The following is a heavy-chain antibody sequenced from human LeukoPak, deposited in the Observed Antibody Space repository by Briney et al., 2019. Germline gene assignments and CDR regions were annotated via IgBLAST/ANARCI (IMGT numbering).Heavy chain of an antibody. J-gene: IGHJ3*02. CDR3: AREGVIWFGRHDAFDI. CDR1: GFTFSNYW. Sequence: PGGSLTLSCAASGFTFSNYWMSWVRQAPGKGLEWVANIKQDGSEKYYVDSVKGRFTISRDNAKNSLYLQMNSLRAEDTAVYYCAREGVIWFGRHDAFDIWGQGTMVTVSS. CDR2: IKQDGSEK. V-gene: IGHV3-7*01. D-gene: IGHD3-10*01.